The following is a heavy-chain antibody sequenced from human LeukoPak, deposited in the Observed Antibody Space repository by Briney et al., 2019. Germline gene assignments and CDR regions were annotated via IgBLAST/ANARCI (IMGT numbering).Heavy chain of an antibody. CDR1: GFTFSSYS. V-gene: IGHV3-21*01. Sequence: GGSLRLSCAASGFTFSSYSINWVRQAPGKGLEWVSIISGSSTSIFYADSVKGRFTISRDNSKNTLYLQMNSLRAEDTAVYYCARDPSSSGWYAWDYWGQGTLVTVSS. D-gene: IGHD6-19*01. J-gene: IGHJ4*02. CDR3: ARDPSSSGWYAWDY. CDR2: ISGSSTSI.